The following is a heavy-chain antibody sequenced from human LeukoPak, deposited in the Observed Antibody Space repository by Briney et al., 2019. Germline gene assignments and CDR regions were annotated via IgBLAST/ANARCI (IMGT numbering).Heavy chain of an antibody. CDR2: IYTSGST. CDR1: GGSISSYY. J-gene: IGHJ3*02. V-gene: IGHV4-4*07. D-gene: IGHD3-3*01. CDR3: ARGAGDFWSGYYGHDAFDI. Sequence: SETLSLTCTVSGGSISSYYWSWIRQPAGKGLEWIGRIYTSGSTNYNPSLKSRVTMSVDTSKNQFSLKLSSVTAADTAVYYCARGAGDFWSGYYGHDAFDIWGQGTMVTVSS.